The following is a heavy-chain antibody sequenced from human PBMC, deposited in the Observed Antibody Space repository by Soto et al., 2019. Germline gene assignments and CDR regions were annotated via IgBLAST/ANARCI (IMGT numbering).Heavy chain of an antibody. J-gene: IGHJ6*02. Sequence: PSETLSLTCTVSGGSISSYYWSWIRQPPGKGLEWIGYIYYSGSTNYNPSLKSRVTISVDTSKNQFSLKLSSVTAADTAVYYCARSFGYSSSFGMDVWGQGTTVTVSS. D-gene: IGHD6-13*01. CDR1: GGSISSYY. CDR3: ARSFGYSSSFGMDV. V-gene: IGHV4-59*01. CDR2: IYYSGST.